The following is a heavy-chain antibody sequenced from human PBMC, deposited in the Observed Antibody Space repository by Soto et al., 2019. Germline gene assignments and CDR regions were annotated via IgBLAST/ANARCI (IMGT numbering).Heavy chain of an antibody. D-gene: IGHD3-10*01. CDR3: ASRYVSGYRAFDY. Sequence: QVQLVQSGAEVKRPGSSVKVSCKASGDTFNFYSINWVRQAPGLVLEWMGRVNPIVSMSNYAQKFQGSVTMSADKSTSTGYMELSSLRSEDTDIYYCASRYVSGYRAFDYWGQGALVTVSS. CDR2: VNPIVSMS. CDR1: GDTFNFYS. V-gene: IGHV1-69*02. J-gene: IGHJ4*02.